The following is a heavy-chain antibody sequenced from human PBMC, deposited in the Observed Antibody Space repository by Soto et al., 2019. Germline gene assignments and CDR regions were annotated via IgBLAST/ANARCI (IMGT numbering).Heavy chain of an antibody. CDR1: GGSISSGGYY. CDR3: ARVVGSTVTIENHGVVFYY. D-gene: IGHD4-4*01. Sequence: SETLSLTCTVSGGSISSGGYYWSWIRQHPGKGLEWIGYIYYSGSTYYNPSLKSRVTISVDTSKNQFSLKLSSVTAADTAVYYCARVVGSTVTIENHGVVFYYWGQGTLVTVSS. V-gene: IGHV4-31*03. J-gene: IGHJ4*02. CDR2: IYYSGST.